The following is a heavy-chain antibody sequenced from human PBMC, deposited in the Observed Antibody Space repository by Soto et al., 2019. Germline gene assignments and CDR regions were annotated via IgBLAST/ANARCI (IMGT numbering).Heavy chain of an antibody. CDR1: CNR. Sequence: CNRVCWVRQETGKGLEWVAVIWYDGSNKYYADSVKGRFTISRDNSKNTLYLQMNSLRAEDMAVYSCARAHASSPFDYRG. D-gene: IGHD6-13*01. CDR2: IWYDGSNK. V-gene: IGHV3-33*01. J-gene: IGHJ4*01. CDR3: ARAHASSPFDY.